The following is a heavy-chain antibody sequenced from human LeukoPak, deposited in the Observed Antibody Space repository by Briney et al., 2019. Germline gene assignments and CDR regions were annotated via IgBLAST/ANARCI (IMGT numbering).Heavy chain of an antibody. V-gene: IGHV1-2*02. J-gene: IGHJ4*02. D-gene: IGHD6-6*01. Sequence: ASVKVSCKASGYTFTGYHVHWVRQAPGQGLEWMGWINPNSGGTNYAQKFQGRVTMTGDTSISTAYMELSRLSSDDTAVYYCASSSSSSTGSFDYWGQGTLVTVSS. CDR1: GYTFTGYH. CDR2: INPNSGGT. CDR3: ASSSSSSTGSFDY.